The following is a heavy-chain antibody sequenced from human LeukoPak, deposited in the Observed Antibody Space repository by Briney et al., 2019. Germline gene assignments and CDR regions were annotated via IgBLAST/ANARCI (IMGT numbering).Heavy chain of an antibody. D-gene: IGHD4-11*01. Sequence: SQTLSLTCAISGDSVSSNNAAWNWIRQSPSGGLEWLGRTYYRSKWYNDYAVSVKSRITINPDTSKNQFSLQLNSVTPEDTAVYYCARGKVTPEPNFDYWGQGTLVTVSS. J-gene: IGHJ4*02. CDR2: TYYRSKWYN. CDR1: GDSVSSNNAA. V-gene: IGHV6-1*01. CDR3: ARGKVTPEPNFDY.